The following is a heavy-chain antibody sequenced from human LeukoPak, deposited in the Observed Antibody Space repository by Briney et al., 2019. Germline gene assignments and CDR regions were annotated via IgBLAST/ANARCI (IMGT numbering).Heavy chain of an antibody. J-gene: IGHJ4*02. CDR3: ARGFDGSGSYYGYFGY. D-gene: IGHD3-10*01. CDR1: GYSFTGYY. V-gene: IGHV1-2*02. CDR2: INPNSGGT. Sequence: ASVKLSCKASGYSFTGYYMHWVRQAPGQGLEWMGWINPNSGGTNYAQKFQGRVTMTRDTSISTAYMELSRLRSDDTAVYYCARGFDGSGSYYGYFGYWGQGTLVTVSS.